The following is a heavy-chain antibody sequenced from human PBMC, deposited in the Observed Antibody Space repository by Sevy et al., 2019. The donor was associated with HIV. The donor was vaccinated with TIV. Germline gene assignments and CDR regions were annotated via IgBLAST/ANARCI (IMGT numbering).Heavy chain of an antibody. CDR1: GYTFTTYG. CDR2: ISVYNGNT. Sequence: ASVKVSCKTSGYTFTTYGLTWVRQAPGQGLDWMGWISVYNGNTHYAQEYQGRVTMTTDTSTSTAYVELRSLRSDDTAVYHCAAAREYYEDTSGYLDYWGQGTLVTVSS. J-gene: IGHJ4*02. V-gene: IGHV1-18*01. CDR3: AAAREYYEDTSGYLDY. D-gene: IGHD3-22*01.